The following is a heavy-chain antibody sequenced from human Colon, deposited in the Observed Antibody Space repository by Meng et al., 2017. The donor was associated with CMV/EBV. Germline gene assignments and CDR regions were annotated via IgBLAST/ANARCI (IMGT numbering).Heavy chain of an antibody. D-gene: IGHD2-21*01. V-gene: IGHV3-7*01. CDR2: LNQAGNDK. Sequence: GESLKISCSASGFTFSGFWMTWVRLAPGKGLEWVACLNQAGNDKYYVDSVKGRFTISRDNAKNSLYLQMNSLRAEDTAVYYCARDWAKKTYCATTHCPDAFDLWGQGTMVTVSS. J-gene: IGHJ3*01. CDR3: ARDWAKKTYCATTHCPDAFDL. CDR1: GFTFSGFW.